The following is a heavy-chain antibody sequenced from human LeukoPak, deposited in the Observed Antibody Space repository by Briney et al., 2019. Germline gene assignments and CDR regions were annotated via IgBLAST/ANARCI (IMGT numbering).Heavy chain of an antibody. CDR3: ARNDHDILTGYYNYYFDY. CDR1: GFTFDDYA. J-gene: IGHJ4*02. D-gene: IGHD3-9*01. V-gene: IGHV3-9*01. CDR2: ISWNNGSI. Sequence: GGSLRLSCAASGFTFDDYAMHWVRQAPGKGLEWISGISWNNGSIGYADSVKGRFTISRDNAKNSLYLQMNSLRAEDTAVYYCARNDHDILTGYYNYYFDYWGQGTLVTVSS.